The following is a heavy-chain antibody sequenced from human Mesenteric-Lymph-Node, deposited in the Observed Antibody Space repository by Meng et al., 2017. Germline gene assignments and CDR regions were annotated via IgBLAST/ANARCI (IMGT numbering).Heavy chain of an antibody. V-gene: IGHV4-30-4*01. CDR3: ARGYYDSSGYGYWYFDL. CDR1: VGSSGSGDYS. CDR2: IYYSGST. D-gene: IGHD3-22*01. Sequence: QVQRQQWRPRLVKPSQTLSLACTVSVGSSGSGDYSCSWIRQPPGKGLEWIGYIYYSGSTYYNPSLKSRVTISVDTSKNQFSLKLSSVTAADTAVYYCARGYYDSSGYGYWYFDLWGRGTLVTVSS. J-gene: IGHJ2*01.